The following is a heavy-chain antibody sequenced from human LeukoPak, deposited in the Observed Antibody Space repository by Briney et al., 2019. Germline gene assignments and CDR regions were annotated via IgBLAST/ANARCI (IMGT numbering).Heavy chain of an antibody. CDR1: GFTFSSYA. D-gene: IGHD2-21*01. V-gene: IGHV3-23*01. CDR3: AKFLPTHIVVANYYFDY. CDR2: ISGSGGST. Sequence: GGSLRLSCAASGFTFSSYAMSWVRQAPGKGLEWVSAISGSGGSTYYADSVKGRFTISRDNSKNTLYLQTNSLRAEDTAVYYCAKFLPTHIVVANYYFDYWGQGTLVTVSS. J-gene: IGHJ4*02.